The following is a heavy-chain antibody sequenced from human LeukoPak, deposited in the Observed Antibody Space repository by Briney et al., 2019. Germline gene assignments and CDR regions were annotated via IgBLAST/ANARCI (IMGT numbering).Heavy chain of an antibody. D-gene: IGHD2-2*02. Sequence: SETLSLTCTVSGGSISSYYWSWIRQPPGKGLEWIGRIYTSGSTNYNPSLKSRVTMSVDTSKNQFSLKLSSVTAADTAVYYCARDNWKGGYCSSTSCYTWFDPWGQGTLVTVSS. V-gene: IGHV4-4*07. CDR1: GGSISSYY. CDR3: ARDNWKGGYCSSTSCYTWFDP. CDR2: IYTSGST. J-gene: IGHJ5*02.